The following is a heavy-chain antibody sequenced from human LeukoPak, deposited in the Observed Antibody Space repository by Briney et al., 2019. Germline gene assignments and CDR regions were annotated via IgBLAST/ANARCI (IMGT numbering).Heavy chain of an antibody. D-gene: IGHD6-13*01. CDR2: IYYSGST. Sequence: SETLSLTCTVSGGSISSSSYYWGWIRQPPGKGLEWIGSIYYSGSTYYNPSHKSRVTISVDTSKNQFSLKLSSVTAADTAVYYCARANPQQQLTNYYYYYMDVWGKGTTVTVSS. CDR1: GGSISSSSYY. J-gene: IGHJ6*03. V-gene: IGHV4-39*07. CDR3: ARANPQQQLTNYYYYYMDV.